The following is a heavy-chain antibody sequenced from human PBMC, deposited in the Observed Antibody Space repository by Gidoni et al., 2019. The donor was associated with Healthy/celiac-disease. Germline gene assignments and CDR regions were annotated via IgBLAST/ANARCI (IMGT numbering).Heavy chain of an antibody. J-gene: IGHJ6*02. V-gene: IGHV3-21*01. CDR1: GFTFSSYS. D-gene: IGHD4-17*01. CDR2: ISSSSSYI. Sequence: CPASGFTFSSYSMNWVRQAPGKGLEWVSSISSSSSYIYYADSVKGRFTISRDNAKNSLYLQMNSLRAEDTAVYYCATLAPTVTTFRDYYYYGMDVWGQGTTVTVSS. CDR3: ATLAPTVTTFRDYYYYGMDV.